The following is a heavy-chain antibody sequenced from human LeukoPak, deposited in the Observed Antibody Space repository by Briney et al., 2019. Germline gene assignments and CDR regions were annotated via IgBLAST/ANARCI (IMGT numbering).Heavy chain of an antibody. CDR3: AREKDYGDSRGLDS. V-gene: IGHV4-4*07. D-gene: IGHD4-17*01. CDR2: INTSGNT. CDR1: GGSISNYY. Sequence: SETLSLTCTVSGGSISNYYWSWIRQPAGKGLEWIGRINTSGNTNYNPSLKSRVTMSVDTTKTQVSLKLSSVTAADTAVYYCAREKDYGDSRGLDSWGQGTLVTVSS. J-gene: IGHJ5*01.